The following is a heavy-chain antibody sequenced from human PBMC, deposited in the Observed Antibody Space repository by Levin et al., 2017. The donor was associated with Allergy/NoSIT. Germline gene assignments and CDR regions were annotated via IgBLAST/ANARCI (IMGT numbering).Heavy chain of an antibody. D-gene: IGHD3-16*01. J-gene: IGHJ6*02. CDR1: GFTFSSYW. Sequence: LPGGSLRLSCAASGFTFSSYWMHWVRQAPGKGLVWVSRINSDGSSTSYADSVKGRFTISRDNAKNTLYLQMNSLRAEDTAVYYCARELTGLGYYYYGMDVWGQGTTVTVSS. CDR2: INSDGSST. CDR3: ARELTGLGYYYYGMDV. V-gene: IGHV3-74*01.